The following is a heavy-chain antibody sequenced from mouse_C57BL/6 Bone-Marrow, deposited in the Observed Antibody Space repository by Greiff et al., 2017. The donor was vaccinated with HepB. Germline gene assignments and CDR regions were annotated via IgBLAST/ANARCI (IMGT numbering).Heavy chain of an antibody. V-gene: IGHV14-4*01. J-gene: IGHJ2*01. D-gene: IGHD1-2*01. Sequence: EVKLLESGAELVRPGASVKLSCTASGFNIKDDYMHWVKQRPEQGLEWIGWIDPENGDTEYASEFQGKATITADTSSNTAYLQLSSLTSEDTAVYYCTTSLLRLTGSYYFDYWGQGTTLTVSS. CDR1: GFNIKDDY. CDR2: IDPENGDT. CDR3: TTSLLRLTGSYYFDY.